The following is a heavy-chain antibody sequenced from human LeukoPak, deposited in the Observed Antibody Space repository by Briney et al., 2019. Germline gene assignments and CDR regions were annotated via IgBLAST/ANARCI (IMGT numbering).Heavy chain of an antibody. CDR1: GASISSYY. J-gene: IGHJ4*02. CDR2: LFYSGST. D-gene: IGHD3-10*01. V-gene: IGHV4-59*01. CDR3: ATVAVIRGVTYFDY. Sequence: SETLSLTCTVSGASISSYYWSWIRQPPGKGLEWIAYLFYSGSTDYNPSLESRVTISVDTSKSQFSLKLRSVTAADTAVYYCATVAVIRGVTYFDYWGQGTLVTVSS.